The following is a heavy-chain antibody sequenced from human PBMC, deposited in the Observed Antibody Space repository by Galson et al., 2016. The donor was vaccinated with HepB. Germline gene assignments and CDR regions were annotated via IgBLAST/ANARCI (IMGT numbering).Heavy chain of an antibody. V-gene: IGHV3-74*01. CDR1: GYPFGGSW. CDR2: IDNDGTRT. Sequence: SLRLSCAGSGYPFGGSWMRWVRQAPGKGPVWVAHIDNDGTRTTYADSVKGRFTISRDNARNTLYLQMNSLRADDTAVYYCVRDWFGDHTWGQGTLVTVSA. D-gene: IGHD3-10*01. CDR3: VRDWFGDHT. J-gene: IGHJ4*02.